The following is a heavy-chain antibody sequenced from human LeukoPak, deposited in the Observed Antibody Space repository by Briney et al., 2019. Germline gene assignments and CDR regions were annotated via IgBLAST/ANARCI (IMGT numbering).Heavy chain of an antibody. J-gene: IGHJ4*02. CDR3: ARGLLVRGVIIPFDY. D-gene: IGHD3-10*01. CDR1: GFTFSTSY. V-gene: IGHV4-34*01. Sequence: GSLRLSCDASGFTFSTSYMGWVRQAPGKGLEWIGEINHSGSTNYNPSLKSRVTISVDTSKNQFSLKLSSVTAADTAVYYCARGLLVRGVIIPFDYRGQGTLVTVSS. CDR2: INHSGST.